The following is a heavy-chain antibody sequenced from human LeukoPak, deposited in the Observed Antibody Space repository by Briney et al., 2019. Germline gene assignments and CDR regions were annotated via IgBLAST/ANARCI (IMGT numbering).Heavy chain of an antibody. Sequence: GGSLRLSCAASGFTFSSYSMNWVCQAPGKGLEWVSSISSSSSYIYYADSVKGRFTISRDNAKNSLYLQMNSPRAEDTAVYYCARSFLSIAAAATDYWGQGTLVTVSS. CDR2: ISSSSSYI. CDR3: ARSFLSIAAAATDY. V-gene: IGHV3-21*01. J-gene: IGHJ4*02. D-gene: IGHD6-13*01. CDR1: GFTFSSYS.